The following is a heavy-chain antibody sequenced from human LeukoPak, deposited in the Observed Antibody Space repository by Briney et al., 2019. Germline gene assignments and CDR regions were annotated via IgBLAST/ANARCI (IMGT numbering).Heavy chain of an antibody. CDR3: AREEITVTAFDY. V-gene: IGHV4-30-4*01. CDR1: GGSISSGDYY. D-gene: IGHD4-17*01. CDR2: IYYSGST. Sequence: SETLSLTCTVSGGSISSGDYYWSWIRQPPGKGLEWIEYIYYSGSTYYNPSLKSRVTISVDTSKNQFSLKLSSVTAADTAVYYCAREEITVTAFDYWGQGTLVTVSS. J-gene: IGHJ4*02.